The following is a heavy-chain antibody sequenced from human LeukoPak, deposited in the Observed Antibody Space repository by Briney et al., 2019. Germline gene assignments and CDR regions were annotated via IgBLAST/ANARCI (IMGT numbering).Heavy chain of an antibody. Sequence: PTETLSLTCTVPAGSISSNYGTSIRQPAGEGMEWIGRIYSSGSTNYNPSLKSRVTMSVDTSKNQFSLKLNSVTAADTAVYYCARDPSYSSGFYDYWGQGTLVTVSS. CDR1: AGSISSNY. J-gene: IGHJ4*02. V-gene: IGHV4-4*07. D-gene: IGHD6-19*01. CDR3: ARDPSYSSGFYDY. CDR2: IYSSGST.